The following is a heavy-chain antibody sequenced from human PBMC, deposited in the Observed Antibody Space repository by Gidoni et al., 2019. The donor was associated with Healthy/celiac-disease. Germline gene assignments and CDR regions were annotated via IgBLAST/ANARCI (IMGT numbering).Heavy chain of an antibody. Sequence: QVQLVESGGGVVQPGRSLRLSCAASGFTFSSYGMHWVRQAPGKGLEWVAVIWYDGSNKYYADSVKGRFTISRDNSKNTLYLQMNSLRAEDTAVYYCAREDMVRGVNWFDPWGQGTLVTVSS. J-gene: IGHJ5*02. V-gene: IGHV3-33*01. CDR1: GFTFSSYG. CDR2: IWYDGSNK. D-gene: IGHD3-10*01. CDR3: AREDMVRGVNWFDP.